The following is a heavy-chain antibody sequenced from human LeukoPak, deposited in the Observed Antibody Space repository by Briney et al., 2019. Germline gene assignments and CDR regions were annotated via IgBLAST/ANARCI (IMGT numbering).Heavy chain of an antibody. V-gene: IGHV3-11*01. Sequence: GGSLRLSCAASEFTFSDYYMSWIRQAPGKGLEWVSYISSSGRTIYYADSVKGRFTISRDNAKNSLYLQMNSLRAEDTAVYYCAKDVSSGFGRYYYYYGMDVWGQGTTVTVSS. J-gene: IGHJ6*02. D-gene: IGHD6-19*01. CDR2: ISSSGRTI. CDR3: AKDVSSGFGRYYYYYGMDV. CDR1: EFTFSDYY.